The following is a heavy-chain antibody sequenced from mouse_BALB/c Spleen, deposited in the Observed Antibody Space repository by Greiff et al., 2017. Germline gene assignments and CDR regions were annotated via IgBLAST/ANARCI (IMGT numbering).Heavy chain of an antibody. CDR2: INSNGGST. J-gene: IGHJ3*01. CDR1: GFTFSSYG. Sequence: EVQRVESGGGLVQPGGSLKLSCAASGFTFSSYGMSWVRQTPDKRLELVATINSNGGSTYYPDSVKGRFTISRDNAKNTLYLQMSSLKSEDTAMYYCAREFAYWGQGTLVTVSA. V-gene: IGHV5-6-3*01. CDR3: AREFAY.